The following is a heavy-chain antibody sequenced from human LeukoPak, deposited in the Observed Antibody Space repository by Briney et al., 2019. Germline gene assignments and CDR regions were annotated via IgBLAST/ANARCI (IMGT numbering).Heavy chain of an antibody. J-gene: IGHJ3*02. CDR1: GGSINSGSYY. CDR2: VYTSGST. Sequence: SETLSLTCTVSGGSINSGSYYWTWIRQPAGKGLEWIGRVYTSGSTNYKPSLRSRVTISLDASKNQLSLKLGSVTAADTAVYYCARGYDLEESYAFDIWGQGTMVTVSS. D-gene: IGHD5-12*01. CDR3: ARGYDLEESYAFDI. V-gene: IGHV4-61*02.